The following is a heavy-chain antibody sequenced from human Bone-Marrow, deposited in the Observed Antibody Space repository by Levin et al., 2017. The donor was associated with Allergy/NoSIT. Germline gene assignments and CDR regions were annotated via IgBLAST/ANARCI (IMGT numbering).Heavy chain of an antibody. CDR1: GGSLNRGGYH. J-gene: IGHJ4*02. Sequence: SQTLSLTCGVSGGSLNRGGYHWPWIRQHPGKGLEWIGYIYHSGSTYYNPSLKSRVAISLDTSKNQFSLKLTSVTAADTAVYYCAREDGYVFDYWGQGTLVTVSS. CDR2: IYHSGST. CDR3: AREDGYVFDY. D-gene: IGHD5-24*01. V-gene: IGHV4-31*02.